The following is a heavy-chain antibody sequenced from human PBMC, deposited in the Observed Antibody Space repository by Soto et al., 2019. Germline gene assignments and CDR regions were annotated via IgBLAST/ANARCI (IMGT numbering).Heavy chain of an antibody. CDR2: IYYSGST. V-gene: IGHV4-31*03. Sequence: QVQLQESGPGLVKPSQTLSLTCTVSGGSISSGGYYWSWIRQHPGKGLEWIGYIYYSGSTYYNPSTKNRVTISVYTSTNQFSLKLNSMTAADTAVYYCARGPDSSHWYFDLWGRGTLVTVSS. CDR1: GGSISSGGYY. CDR3: ARGPDSSHWYFDL. D-gene: IGHD3-3*01. J-gene: IGHJ2*01.